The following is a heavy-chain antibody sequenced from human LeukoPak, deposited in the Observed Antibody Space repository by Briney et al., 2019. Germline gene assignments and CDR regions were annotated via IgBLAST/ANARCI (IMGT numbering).Heavy chain of an antibody. CDR3: ARFAKMASVDY. D-gene: IGHD5-24*01. CDR2: ISSSGSTI. Sequence: PGGSLRLACAASGFTFSSYEMNWVRQAPGKGLEWVSYISSSGSTIYYADSVKGRFTISRDNAKNSLYLQMNSLRAEDTAVYYCARFAKMASVDYWGQGTLVTVSS. J-gene: IGHJ4*02. V-gene: IGHV3-48*03. CDR1: GFTFSSYE.